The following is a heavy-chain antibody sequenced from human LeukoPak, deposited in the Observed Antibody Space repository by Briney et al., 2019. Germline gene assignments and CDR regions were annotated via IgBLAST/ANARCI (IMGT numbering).Heavy chain of an antibody. D-gene: IGHD3-3*01. CDR1: GGTFSSYA. CDR3: ARDSPQPNDDFWSGYSAETKDYYFDY. J-gene: IGHJ4*02. V-gene: IGHV1-69*05. CDR2: IIPIFSTA. Sequence: SVTVSCKASGGTFSSYAISWVRQAPAQGLGWMGRIIPIFSTANYEKKFQGRVTITTDESTSTAYMELSSLRSEDTAVYYCARDSPQPNDDFWSGYSAETKDYYFDYWGQGTLVTVSS.